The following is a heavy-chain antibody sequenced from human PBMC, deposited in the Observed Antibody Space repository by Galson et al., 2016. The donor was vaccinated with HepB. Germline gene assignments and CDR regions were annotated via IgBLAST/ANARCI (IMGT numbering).Heavy chain of an antibody. D-gene: IGHD3-10*01. CDR1: GFTFSSYT. Sequence: SLRLSCAAPGFTFSSYTMNWVRQAPGKGLEWVSYISSNGATIYYADSVKGRFTRTCYNAKNSLYLQVNSLRDEDTAVYCCARVLFGSGCYWCVVVWVQGTLVTVSS. J-gene: IGHJ4*02. CDR3: ARVLFGSGCYWCVVV. V-gene: IGHV3-48*02. CDR2: ISSNGATI.